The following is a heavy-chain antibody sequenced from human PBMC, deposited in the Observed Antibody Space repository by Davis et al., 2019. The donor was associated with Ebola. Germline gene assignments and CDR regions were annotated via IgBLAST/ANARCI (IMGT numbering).Heavy chain of an antibody. V-gene: IGHV3-21*01. CDR2: ISGTSSYI. D-gene: IGHD3-22*01. CDR1: GFTFSSYS. Sequence: GESLKISCAASGFTFSSYSMNWVRQAPGKALEWVSSISGTSSYIHYADSVKGRFTISRDNAKNSLYLQMNSLRAEDTAVYYCAREANYYDSSGYWIYYFDYWGQGTTVTVSS. CDR3: AREANYYDSSGYWIYYFDY. J-gene: IGHJ4*03.